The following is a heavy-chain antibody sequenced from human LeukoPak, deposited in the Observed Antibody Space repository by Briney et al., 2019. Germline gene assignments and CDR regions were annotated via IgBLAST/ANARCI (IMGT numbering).Heavy chain of an antibody. D-gene: IGHD2-2*01. CDR3: ARAYIVVVPAATDY. V-gene: IGHV3-30-3*01. J-gene: IGHJ4*02. CDR1: GFTFSSYV. Sequence: PGGSLRLSCAASGFTFSSYVMHWVRQAPGKGLEWVAVISYDGNNKYYADSVKGRFTISRDNSKNTLYLQMNSLRADDTAVYYCARAYIVVVPAATDYRGQGTLVTVSS. CDR2: ISYDGNNK.